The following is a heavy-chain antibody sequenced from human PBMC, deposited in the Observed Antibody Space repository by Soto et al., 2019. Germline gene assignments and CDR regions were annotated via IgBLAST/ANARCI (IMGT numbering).Heavy chain of an antibody. CDR1: GFTVSSNY. Sequence: GGSLRLSCAASGFTVSSNYMSWVRQAPGKGLEWVSVIYSGGSTYYADSVKGRFTISRHNSKNTLYLQMNSLRAEDTAVYYCASYVLRFLEWLSPYYMDVWGKGTTVTVSS. J-gene: IGHJ6*03. CDR3: ASYVLRFLEWLSPYYMDV. CDR2: IYSGGST. D-gene: IGHD3-3*01. V-gene: IGHV3-53*04.